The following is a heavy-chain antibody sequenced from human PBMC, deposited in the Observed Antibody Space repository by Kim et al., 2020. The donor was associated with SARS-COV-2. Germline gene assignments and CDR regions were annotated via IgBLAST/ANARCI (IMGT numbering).Heavy chain of an antibody. J-gene: IGHJ6*03. Sequence: KGRFTISRDNSKNTLYLQMNSLRAEDTAVYYCARDPRKWELRCTYYYMDVWGKGTTVTVSS. V-gene: IGHV3-30*01. D-gene: IGHD1-26*01. CDR3: ARDPRKWELRCTYYYMDV.